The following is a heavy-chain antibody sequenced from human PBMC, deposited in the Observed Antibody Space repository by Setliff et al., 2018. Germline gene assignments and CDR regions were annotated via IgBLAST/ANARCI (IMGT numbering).Heavy chain of an antibody. Sequence: ASVKVSCKASGYTFTAYDIVWVRQATGQGLEWMGWMNPNSGRTGYPQKFHGRVTMTRNTSISTAYMELSSLRSEDTAVYFCARGALVLQFLEWLPRFYYMDVWGKGTTVTVSS. J-gene: IGHJ6*03. CDR3: ARGALVLQFLEWLPRFYYMDV. CDR2: MNPNSGRT. V-gene: IGHV1-8*02. CDR1: GYTFTAYD. D-gene: IGHD3-3*01.